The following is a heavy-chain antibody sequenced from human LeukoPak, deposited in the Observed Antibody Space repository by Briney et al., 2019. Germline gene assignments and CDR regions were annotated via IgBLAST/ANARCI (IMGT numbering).Heavy chain of an antibody. Sequence: PSQTLSLTCTVSGASISSGNDYWSWIRQPAGKGLEWIGRVYTGGSTNYNPSLKSRVTLSVDTSKNQFSLKLSSVTAADTAVYYCASARVGVRGGNWFDPWGQGTLVTVSS. V-gene: IGHV4-61*02. J-gene: IGHJ5*02. CDR3: ASARVGVRGGNWFDP. CDR2: VYTGGST. CDR1: GASISSGNDY. D-gene: IGHD3-10*01.